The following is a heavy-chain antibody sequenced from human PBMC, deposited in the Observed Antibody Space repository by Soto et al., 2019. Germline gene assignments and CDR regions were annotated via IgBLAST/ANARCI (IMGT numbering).Heavy chain of an antibody. CDR3: VKDVWDY. J-gene: IGHJ4*02. CDR2: IGNSGDGT. V-gene: IGHV3-23*01. D-gene: IGHD2-21*01. CDR1: GFTFSGYT. Sequence: LRLSCAASGFTFSGYTMNWVRQAPGKGLEWVAVIGNSGDGTHYADSVKGRFTISRDNSKNTLYLQMESLRAEDTAVYYCVKDVWDYWGQGVLVTVSS.